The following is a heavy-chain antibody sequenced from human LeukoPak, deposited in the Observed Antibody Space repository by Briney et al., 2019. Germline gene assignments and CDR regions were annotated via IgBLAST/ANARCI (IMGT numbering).Heavy chain of an antibody. V-gene: IGHV4-4*07. CDR2: IYTSGNT. CDR1: GGSISSYY. CDR3: ARLGFGDYPFDY. D-gene: IGHD4-17*01. Sequence: SETLSLTCTVSGGSISSYYWSWIRQPAGKGLEWIGHIYTSGNTNNNPSLKSRVTMSVGTSKNQFSLKLSSVAAADTAVYYCARLGFGDYPFDYWGQGTLVTVSS. J-gene: IGHJ4*02.